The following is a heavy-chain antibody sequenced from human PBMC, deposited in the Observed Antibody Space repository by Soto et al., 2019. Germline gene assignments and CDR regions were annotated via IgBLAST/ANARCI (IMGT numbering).Heavy chain of an antibody. CDR2: IYYTGST. CDR3: ATSLVTSRARVDY. CDR1: DGSIYTGGFY. J-gene: IGHJ4*02. V-gene: IGHV4-31*02. D-gene: IGHD1-26*01. Sequence: KSSETLSLTCTVSDGSIYTGGFYWSWIRQLPGKGLEWLGYIYYTGSTQYTPSLKSRLSISTDTSDNQFSLRLNSVTAADTAVYYCATSLVTSRARVDYWGQGTPVTSPQ.